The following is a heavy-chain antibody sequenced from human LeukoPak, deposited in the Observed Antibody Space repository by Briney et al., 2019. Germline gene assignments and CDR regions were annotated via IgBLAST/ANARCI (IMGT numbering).Heavy chain of an antibody. Sequence: GESLKISCKGSGYRFTSYWIGWVRQMPGKGLEWMGIIYPGDSDTRYSPSFQGQVTISADKSISTAYLQWSSLKASDTAMYYCARPLNDFWSGIDYWGQGTLVTVSS. J-gene: IGHJ4*02. CDR1: GYRFTSYW. V-gene: IGHV5-51*01. CDR2: IYPGDSDT. D-gene: IGHD3-3*01. CDR3: ARPLNDFWSGIDY.